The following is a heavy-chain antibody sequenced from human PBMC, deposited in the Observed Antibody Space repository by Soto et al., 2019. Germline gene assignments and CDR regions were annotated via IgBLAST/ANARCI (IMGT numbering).Heavy chain of an antibody. J-gene: IGHJ6*02. V-gene: IGHV3-30*18. CDR3: AKDFGYDVWSGYYGMDV. CDR1: GFTFSSYG. CDR2: ISYDGSNK. Sequence: QVQLVESGGGVVQPGRSLRLSCAASGFTFSSYGMHWVRQAPGKGLEWVAVISYDGSNKYYADSVKGRFTISRDNSKNTLYLQMNSLRAEDTAVYYCAKDFGYDVWSGYYGMDVWGQGTTVTVSS. D-gene: IGHD3-3*01.